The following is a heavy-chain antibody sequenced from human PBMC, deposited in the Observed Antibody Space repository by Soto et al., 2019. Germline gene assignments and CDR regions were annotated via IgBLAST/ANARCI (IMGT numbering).Heavy chain of an antibody. CDR3: MRGNTGYGNFDY. J-gene: IGHJ4*02. V-gene: IGHV3-74*01. D-gene: IGHD5-12*01. CDR1: GFSLNNYW. Sequence: GGSLRLSCAVSGFSLNNYWMHWVRQRPGKGLVWVARIYRDGTTSYADSVKGRFTISRDNAKNTVSLQMNSLKDEDTAVYYCMRGNTGYGNFDYWGQGTLVTVSS. CDR2: IYRDGTT.